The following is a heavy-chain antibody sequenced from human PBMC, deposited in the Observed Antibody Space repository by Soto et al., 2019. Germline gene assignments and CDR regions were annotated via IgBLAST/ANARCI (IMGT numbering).Heavy chain of an antibody. CDR3: MRGNTGYGNFDY. J-gene: IGHJ4*02. V-gene: IGHV3-74*01. D-gene: IGHD5-12*01. CDR1: GFSLNNYW. Sequence: GGSLRLSCAVSGFSLNNYWMHWVRQRPGKGLVWVARIYRDGTTSYADSVKGRFTISRDNAKNTVSLQMNSLKDEDTAVYYCMRGNTGYGNFDYWGQGTLVTVSS. CDR2: IYRDGTT.